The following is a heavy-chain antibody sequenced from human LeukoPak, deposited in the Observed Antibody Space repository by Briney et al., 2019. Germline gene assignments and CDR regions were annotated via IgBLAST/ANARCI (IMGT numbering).Heavy chain of an antibody. CDR1: GFTFGSYG. V-gene: IGHV3-30*02. CDR3: ARGGDYVWGSYPLH. CDR2: IRFDARNE. Sequence: GGSLRLSCAASGFTFGSYGMHWVRQAPGKGLEWVAFIRFDARNEYYADSVKGRFTVSRDNPQNMLYLQMNSLRAEDTAVYYCARGGDYVWGSYPLHWGQGTLVTVSS. D-gene: IGHD3-16*02. J-gene: IGHJ4*02.